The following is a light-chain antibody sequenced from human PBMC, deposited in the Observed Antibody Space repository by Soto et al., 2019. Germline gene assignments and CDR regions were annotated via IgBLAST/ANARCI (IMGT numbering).Light chain of an antibody. Sequence: QSVLTQPASVSGSPGQSITISCTGTISDFVVYNYVSWYQQHPGKAPKLMIYGVSNRPSGVPNRFSGSKSGNTASLTISGLQADDEADYYCSSHTISSALQVFGTGTKVTV. J-gene: IGLJ1*01. CDR3: SSHTISSALQV. V-gene: IGLV2-14*01. CDR1: ISDFVVYNY. CDR2: GVS.